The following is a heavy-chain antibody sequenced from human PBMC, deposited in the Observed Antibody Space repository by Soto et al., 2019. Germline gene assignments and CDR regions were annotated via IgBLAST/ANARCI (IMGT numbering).Heavy chain of an antibody. Sequence: EAQLVESGGGLVQPGGSLRLSCAAAGFTFSRYTMHWVRQAPGRGLEWVSSITDSSTIISYADSVKGRFTISRDNARNSLYLQMDSLRDDDTAVYYCVRDGYSTSSDWPWFDPWGQGTLVTVSS. D-gene: IGHD6-6*01. CDR1: GFTFSRYT. V-gene: IGHV3-48*02. CDR3: VRDGYSTSSDWPWFDP. CDR2: ITDSSTII. J-gene: IGHJ5*02.